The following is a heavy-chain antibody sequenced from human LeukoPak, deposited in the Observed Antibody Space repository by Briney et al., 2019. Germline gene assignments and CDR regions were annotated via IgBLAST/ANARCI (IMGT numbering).Heavy chain of an antibody. D-gene: IGHD6-13*01. CDR1: GYTFTSYY. V-gene: IGHV1-46*01. Sequence: ASVKVSCKASGYTFTSYYMHWVRQAPGQGLEWMGIINPSGGSTSYAQKFQGRVTMTRDTSTSTVYMELSSLRSEDTAVYYCARDSSSSPRGALDAFDIWGQGTMVTVSS. CDR3: ARDSSSSPRGALDAFDI. J-gene: IGHJ3*02. CDR2: INPSGGST.